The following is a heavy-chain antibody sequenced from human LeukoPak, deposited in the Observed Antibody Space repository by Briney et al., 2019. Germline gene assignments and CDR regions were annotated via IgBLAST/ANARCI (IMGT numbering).Heavy chain of an antibody. CDR1: GGTFSSYA. CDR2: IIPIFGTA. CDR3: ARWGYCTNGVCYRNWFDP. V-gene: IGHV1-69*05. Sequence: SVKVSCKASGGTFSSYAISWVRQAPGQRLEWMGRIIPIFGTANYAQKFQGRVTITTDESTSTAYMELSSLRSEDTAVYYCARWGYCTNGVCYRNWFDPWGQGTLVTVSS. J-gene: IGHJ5*02. D-gene: IGHD2-8*01.